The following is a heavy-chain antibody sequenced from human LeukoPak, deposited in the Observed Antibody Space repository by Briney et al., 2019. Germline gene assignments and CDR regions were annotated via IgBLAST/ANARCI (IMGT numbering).Heavy chain of an antibody. D-gene: IGHD3-16*02. J-gene: IGHJ6*02. CDR3: ARAGVGDYVWGSYRSRQDYYGMDV. V-gene: IGHV1-8*01. CDR1: GYTFTSYD. CDR2: MNPNSGNT. Sequence: ASVKVSCKASGYTFTSYDINWGRQATGQGLEWMGWMNPNSGNTDYAQKLQGRVTMTRSTSISTAYMELSSLRSEDTAVYYCARAGVGDYVWGSYRSRQDYYGMDVWGQGTTVTVSS.